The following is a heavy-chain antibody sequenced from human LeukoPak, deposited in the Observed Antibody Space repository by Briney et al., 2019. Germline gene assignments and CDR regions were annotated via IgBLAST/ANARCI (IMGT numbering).Heavy chain of an antibody. CDR2: ISSSGSTK. J-gene: IGHJ6*04. V-gene: IGHV3-48*03. Sequence: GGSLRLSCAASVFTFSSSEMNWVRQAPGKGLEWVSYISSSGSTKYYADSVKGRFTISRDNAKNSLYLQMNSLRAEDTAVYYCARKDYGGYAYYYYGLDVWGKGTTVTVSS. CDR3: ARKDYGGYAYYYYGLDV. D-gene: IGHD5-12*01. CDR1: VFTFSSSE.